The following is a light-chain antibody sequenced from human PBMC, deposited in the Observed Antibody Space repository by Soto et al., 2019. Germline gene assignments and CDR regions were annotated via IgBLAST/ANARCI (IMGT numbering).Light chain of an antibody. V-gene: IGKV3-15*01. CDR1: QSISTN. CDR3: KQYNNWLYT. J-gene: IGKJ2*01. CDR2: AAS. Sequence: EIVMTQSPVALSVSPGERATLSCRASQSISTNLAWYQQKAGQAPRLLIYAASTRANGIPARFSGSGSGKDFTLTINSLQSEDFAVYYCKQYNNWLYTFGQGTKVDIX.